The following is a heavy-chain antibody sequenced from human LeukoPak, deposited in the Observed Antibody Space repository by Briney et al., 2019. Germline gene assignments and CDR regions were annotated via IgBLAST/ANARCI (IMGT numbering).Heavy chain of an antibody. D-gene: IGHD6-19*01. V-gene: IGHV1-18*01. CDR2: ISTHNGYT. Sequence: GASVKVSCKTSGYTFTSFGLSWVRQAPGQGLEWMGWISTHNGYTIYAQKLQGRVTMTTDTSTSTAYMKLRSLRSDDTAVYYCARNYTSGGIDYWGQGTLVIVSS. CDR1: GYTFTSFG. J-gene: IGHJ4*02. CDR3: ARNYTSGGIDY.